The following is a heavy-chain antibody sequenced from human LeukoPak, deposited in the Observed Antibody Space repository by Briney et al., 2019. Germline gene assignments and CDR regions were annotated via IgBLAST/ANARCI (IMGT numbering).Heavy chain of an antibody. Sequence: GRSLRLSCAASGFTFSSYGMHWVRQAPGKGLEWVAVIWYDGSNKYYADSVKGRFNISRDNSKNTLYLQMNSLRAEDTAVYYCARANYDILTGHKRDYFDYWGQGTLVTVSS. CDR1: GFTFSSYG. V-gene: IGHV3-33*01. CDR2: IWYDGSNK. D-gene: IGHD3-9*01. J-gene: IGHJ4*02. CDR3: ARANYDILTGHKRDYFDY.